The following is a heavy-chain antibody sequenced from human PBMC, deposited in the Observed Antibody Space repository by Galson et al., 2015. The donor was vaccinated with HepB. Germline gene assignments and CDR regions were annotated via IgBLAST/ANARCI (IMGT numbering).Heavy chain of an antibody. CDR2: ISAYNGNT. D-gene: IGHD3-10*01. Sequence: SVKVSCKASGYTFTSYGISWVRQAPGQGLEWMGWISAYNGNTNYAQKLQGRVTMTTDTSTSTAYMELRSLRSDDTAVYYCARRIAMVRGVMDPVDDYWGQGTPATVSS. V-gene: IGHV1-18*01. J-gene: IGHJ4*02. CDR3: ARRIAMVRGVMDPVDDY. CDR1: GYTFTSYG.